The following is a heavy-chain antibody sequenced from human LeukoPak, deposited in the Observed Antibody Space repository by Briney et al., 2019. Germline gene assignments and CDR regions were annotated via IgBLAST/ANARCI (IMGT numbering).Heavy chain of an antibody. V-gene: IGHV3-74*01. CDR1: GFPSNNYC. D-gene: IGHD6-19*01. J-gene: IGHJ5*02. Sequence: PRGSLSLSCAASGFPSNNYCTHCFRQAPGKGPLWVSSINTDGRTTRYAASVQGRFTISRDNAKNTLSLQMNSLRDDDTAVYYCARAGASGWYAAGWFDPWGQGTLVTVSS. CDR2: INTDGRTT. CDR3: ARAGASGWYAAGWFDP.